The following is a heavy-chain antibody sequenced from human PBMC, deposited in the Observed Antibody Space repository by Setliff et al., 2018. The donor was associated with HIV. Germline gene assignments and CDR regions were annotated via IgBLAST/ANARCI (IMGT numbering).Heavy chain of an antibody. CDR2: VYYSGST. CDR3: ARLLDVDTDMVTGYYFDS. J-gene: IGHJ4*02. V-gene: IGHV4-59*11. Sequence: SETLSLTCTVSGSSISSHYWSWIRQPPGKGLDWIGYVYYSGSTNYNPSLKSRVTISVDTSKNQFSLKLSSVTAADTAVYYCARLLDVDTDMVTGYYFDSWGQETLVTVSS. D-gene: IGHD5-18*01. CDR1: GSSISSHY.